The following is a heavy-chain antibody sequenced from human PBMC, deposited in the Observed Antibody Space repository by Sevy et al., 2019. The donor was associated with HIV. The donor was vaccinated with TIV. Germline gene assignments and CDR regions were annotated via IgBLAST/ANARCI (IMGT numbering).Heavy chain of an antibody. J-gene: IGHJ3*02. D-gene: IGHD3-22*01. CDR2: ISSSSSYI. CDR3: ARDAITMDYYDSSGYYTLDAFDI. CDR1: GFTFSSYS. V-gene: IGHV3-21*01. Sequence: GGSLRLSCAASGFTFSSYSMNWVRQAPGKGLEWVSSISSSSSYIYYADSVKGRFTISRDNAKNSLYLQMNSLRAEDTAVYYCARDAITMDYYDSSGYYTLDAFDIWGQGTMVTISS.